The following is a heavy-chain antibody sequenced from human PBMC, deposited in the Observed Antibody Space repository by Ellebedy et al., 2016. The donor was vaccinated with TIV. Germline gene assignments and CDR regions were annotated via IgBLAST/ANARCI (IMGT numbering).Heavy chain of an antibody. J-gene: IGHJ4*02. D-gene: IGHD6-13*01. Sequence: PGGSLRLSCAASGFTFDDYAMHWVRQAPGKGLEWVSGISWNSGSIGYADSVKGRFTISRDNSKNTLYLQMNSLRAEDTAVYYCARDGGIRTQFFEYWGQGTLVTVSS. V-gene: IGHV3-9*01. CDR3: ARDGGIRTQFFEY. CDR1: GFTFDDYA. CDR2: ISWNSGSI.